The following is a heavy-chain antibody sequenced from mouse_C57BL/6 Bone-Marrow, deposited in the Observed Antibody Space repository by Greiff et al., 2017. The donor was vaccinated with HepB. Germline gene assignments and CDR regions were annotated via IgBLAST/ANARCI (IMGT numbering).Heavy chain of an antibody. CDR3: ARSALYYYGSSYLYYFDY. Sequence: EVKLVESGGGLVQPGGSLSLSCAASGFTFTDYYMSWVRQPPGKALEWLGFIRNKANGYTTEYSASVKGRFTISRDNSQSILYLQMNALRAEDSATYYCARSALYYYGSSYLYYFDYWGQGTTLTVSS. CDR1: GFTFTDYY. CDR2: IRNKANGYTT. J-gene: IGHJ2*01. V-gene: IGHV7-3*01. D-gene: IGHD1-1*01.